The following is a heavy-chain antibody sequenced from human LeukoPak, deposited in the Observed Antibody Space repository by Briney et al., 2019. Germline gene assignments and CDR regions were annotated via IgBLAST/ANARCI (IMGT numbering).Heavy chain of an antibody. CDR1: GYTFTSYD. J-gene: IGHJ6*02. D-gene: IGHD3-22*01. CDR3: ARGQAHYYDSSGYYPAGYYYGMDV. CDR2: MNPNSGNT. Sequence: GASVKVSCKASGYTFTSYDINWVRQATGQGLEWMGWMNPNSGNTGYAQKFQGRVTMTRNTSMSTAYMELSSLRSEDTAVYYCARGQAHYYDSSGYYPAGYYYGMDVWGQGTTVTVSS. V-gene: IGHV1-8*01.